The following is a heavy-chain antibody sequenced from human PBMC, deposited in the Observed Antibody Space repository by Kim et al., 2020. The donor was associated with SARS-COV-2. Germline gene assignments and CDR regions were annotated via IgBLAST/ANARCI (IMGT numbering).Heavy chain of an antibody. Sequence: SETLSLTCTVSGGSISSGGYYWSWIRQHPGKGLEWIGYIYYSGSTYYNPSRKSRVTISVHTYKNQFSLKLSSVTAADTAVYYCASSSGSWGIDAFDIWGQRKMVAVSS. CDR3: ASSSGSWGIDAFDI. V-gene: IGHV4-31*03. D-gene: IGHD3-22*01. CDR2: IYYSGST. J-gene: IGHJ3*02. CDR1: GGSISSGGYY.